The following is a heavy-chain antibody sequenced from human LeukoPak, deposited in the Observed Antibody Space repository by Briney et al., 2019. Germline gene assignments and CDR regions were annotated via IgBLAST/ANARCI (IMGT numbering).Heavy chain of an antibody. D-gene: IGHD2-15*01. Sequence: GGSLRLSCAASGFTFSDYNMRWIRQAPGKGLEWVSSISRSGSTKYYADSVKGRFTISRDNAKNSLFLQMNSLRAEDTAVYYCARALRYCSGGNCYSGGLGYMDVWGKGTTVTISS. CDR3: ARALRYCSGGNCYSGGLGYMDV. V-gene: IGHV3-11*01. CDR1: GFTFSDYN. J-gene: IGHJ6*03. CDR2: ISRSGSTK.